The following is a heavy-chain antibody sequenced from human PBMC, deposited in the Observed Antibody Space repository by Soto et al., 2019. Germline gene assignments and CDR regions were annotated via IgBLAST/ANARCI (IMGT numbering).Heavy chain of an antibody. Sequence: QVQLVQSGAEVKKPGASVKVSCKASGYTFTSYGISWVRQAPGQGLEWMGWISAYNGNTNYAQKLQGRVTMTTDTSTRTAYMELRSLRSDDTAVYYCARDLNPSYSSSWFRHAFDIWGQGTMVTVSS. V-gene: IGHV1-18*01. J-gene: IGHJ3*02. CDR3: ARDLNPSYSSSWFRHAFDI. CDR2: ISAYNGNT. D-gene: IGHD6-13*01. CDR1: GYTFTSYG.